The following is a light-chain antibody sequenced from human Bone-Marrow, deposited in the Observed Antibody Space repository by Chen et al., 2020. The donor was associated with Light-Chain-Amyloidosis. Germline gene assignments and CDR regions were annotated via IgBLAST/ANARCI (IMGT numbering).Light chain of an antibody. J-gene: IGLJ2*01. CDR2: RDT. V-gene: IGLV3-25*03. CDR1: DLPTKY. CDR3: QSADSSGTYEVI. Sequence: SDELTQPPSVSVSPGQTARFTCSGDDLPTKYAYWYQQKPGQAPVLVIQRDTERPSGISERFSGSSSGTTATLTISGVQAEDEADYHCQSADSSGTYEVIFGGGTKLTVL.